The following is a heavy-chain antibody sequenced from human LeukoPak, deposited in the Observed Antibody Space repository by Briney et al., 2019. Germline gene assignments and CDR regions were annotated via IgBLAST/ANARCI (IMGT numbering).Heavy chain of an antibody. Sequence: SETLSLTCTVSGGPITSHFWSWLRQPPGEGLEWVGNFYHAGNSNLNPHLKSRVTMSIDTSKNQCSLKLRSMAAADTSVYYCARDGPTSTAPCHFGGQGNLDSVST. CDR3: ARDGPTSTAPCHF. D-gene: IGHD1-26*01. J-gene: IGHJ4*02. CDR2: FYHAGNS. CDR1: GGPITSHF. V-gene: IGHV4-59*11.